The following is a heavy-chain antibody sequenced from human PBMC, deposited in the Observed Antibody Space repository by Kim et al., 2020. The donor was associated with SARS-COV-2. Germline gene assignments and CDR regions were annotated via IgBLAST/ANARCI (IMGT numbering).Heavy chain of an antibody. CDR3: AKEGLRFMGWLTTPLTFDY. CDR1: GFTFSDYG. CDR2: ISYDGSDE. D-gene: IGHD3-3*01. J-gene: IGHJ4*02. V-gene: IGHV3-30*18. Sequence: GGSLRLSCVASGFTFSDYGMHWVRQAPGKGLEWVAVISYDGSDEYYADSVKGRFAISRDSSKNTLYLQMNSLRVEDTAVYYCAKEGLRFMGWLTTPLTFDYWGQGTLVTVSS.